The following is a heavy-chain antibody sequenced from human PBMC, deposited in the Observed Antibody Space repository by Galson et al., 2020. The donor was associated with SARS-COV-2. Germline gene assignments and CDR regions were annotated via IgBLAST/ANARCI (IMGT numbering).Heavy chain of an antibody. D-gene: IGHD2-8*02. CDR3: GREAGHIWCFYS. V-gene: IGHV4-39*07. J-gene: IGHJ4*02. CDR1: SDSISSSRYY. CDR2: VHYSGTT. Sequence: SETLSLTCNVSSDSISSSRYYWGWIRQPPGRGLEWIGSVHYSGTTYYKPSLKSRVTVSVDTSKNQFSLRLISVTAADTAVYYCGREAGHIWCFYSWGQGTLVTVSS.